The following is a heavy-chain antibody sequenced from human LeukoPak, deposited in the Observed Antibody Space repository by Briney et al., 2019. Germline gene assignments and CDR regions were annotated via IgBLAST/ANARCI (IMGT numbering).Heavy chain of an antibody. Sequence: GGSLRLSCAASGFNFSDYYMNWIRQAPGKGLEWVSYISSSGDTIYYADSVKGRFTISRDNAKNSLYLQMNSLRAEDTAVYYCAREREYQLLRFYYYGMDVWGQGTTVTVSS. CDR3: AREREYQLLRFYYYGMDV. J-gene: IGHJ6*02. V-gene: IGHV3-11*01. CDR1: GFNFSDYY. CDR2: ISSSGDTI. D-gene: IGHD2-2*01.